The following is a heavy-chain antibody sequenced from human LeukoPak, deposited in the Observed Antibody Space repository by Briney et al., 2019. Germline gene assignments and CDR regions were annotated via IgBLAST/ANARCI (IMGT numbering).Heavy chain of an antibody. Sequence: GGFLRLSCAASGFTFSSPWMTWVRQAPGKGLEWVANIKPDGSDQYYVDSVKGRFIISRDNAENSLYLQMSSLRAEDTSVYYCARIYYGYVWGSSRPYYFDYWGQGVLVAVSS. CDR2: IKPDGSDQ. J-gene: IGHJ4*02. V-gene: IGHV3-7*01. D-gene: IGHD3-16*02. CDR3: ARIYYGYVWGSSRPYYFDY. CDR1: GFTFSSPW.